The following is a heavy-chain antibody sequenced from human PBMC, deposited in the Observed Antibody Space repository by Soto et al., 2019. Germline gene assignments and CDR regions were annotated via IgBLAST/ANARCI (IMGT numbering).Heavy chain of an antibody. D-gene: IGHD4-17*01. CDR1: GGSFCGYY. CDR2: INNSGSI. V-gene: IGHV4-34*01. J-gene: IGHJ4*02. CDR3: ASRGDVSMVTTFFDY. Sequence: QVQLQQWGAGLLKPSETLSLTGVVYGGSFCGYYWSWLRQPPRMWMEWIGDINNSGSINGNPSLKSRVTISVDTSKNQFSLKLSSVTATVTAVYSCASRGDVSMVTTFFDYWGQETLVTVSS.